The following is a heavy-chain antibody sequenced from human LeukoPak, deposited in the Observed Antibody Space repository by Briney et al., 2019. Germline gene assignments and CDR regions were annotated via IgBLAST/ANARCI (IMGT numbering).Heavy chain of an antibody. CDR1: GYSISSGYY. Sequence: SETLSLTCTVSGYSISSGYYWGWIRQPPGKGLEWIGSIYHSGSTYYNPSLKSRVTISVDTSKNHFSLKVSSVTAADTAIYYCARFSSGWFYFDYWGQGTLVTVSP. CDR3: ARFSSGWFYFDY. V-gene: IGHV4-38-2*02. D-gene: IGHD6-19*01. CDR2: IYHSGST. J-gene: IGHJ4*02.